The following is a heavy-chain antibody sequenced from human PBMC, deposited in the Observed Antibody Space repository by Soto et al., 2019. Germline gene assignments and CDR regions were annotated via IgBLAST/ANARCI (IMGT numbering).Heavy chain of an antibody. Sequence: GGSLRLSCAASGFTFSSYAMSWVRQAPGKGLEWVSAISGSGGSTYYADSVKGRFTISRDNSKNTLYLQMNSLRAEDTAVYYCAKPSNYYDSSGYSKPFDYWGQGTLVPVSS. CDR1: GFTFSSYA. CDR3: AKPSNYYDSSGYSKPFDY. V-gene: IGHV3-23*01. J-gene: IGHJ4*02. D-gene: IGHD3-22*01. CDR2: ISGSGGST.